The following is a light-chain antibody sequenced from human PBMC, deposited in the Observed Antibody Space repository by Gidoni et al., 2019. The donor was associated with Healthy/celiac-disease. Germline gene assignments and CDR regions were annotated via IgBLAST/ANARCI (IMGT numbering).Light chain of an antibody. Sequence: SYVLTQPPSVSVAPGQTARSTCGGNNIGSKSVHWYQQKPGQAHVLVVYDDSDRPSGIPERFSGSNSGNTATLTISRVEAGDEADYYCQVWDSSSDLFGGGTKLTVL. CDR3: QVWDSSSDL. CDR2: DDS. CDR1: NIGSKS. V-gene: IGLV3-21*02. J-gene: IGLJ2*01.